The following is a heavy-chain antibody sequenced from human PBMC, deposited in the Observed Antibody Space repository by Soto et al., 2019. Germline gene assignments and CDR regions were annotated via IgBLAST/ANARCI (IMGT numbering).Heavy chain of an antibody. D-gene: IGHD3-10*02. V-gene: IGHV3-30*03. CDR2: MSYDGSDT. Sequence: GGSLRLSCVGSGFIFSNNGMHWVRQTPGKGLEWVALMSYDGSDTFYADSVKGRFTTSRDNSKNTLFLHMSNLRAEDTAMYYCTIVRVADSALDHWGQGTLVTVSS. CDR1: GFIFSNNG. CDR3: TIVRVADSALDH. J-gene: IGHJ4*02.